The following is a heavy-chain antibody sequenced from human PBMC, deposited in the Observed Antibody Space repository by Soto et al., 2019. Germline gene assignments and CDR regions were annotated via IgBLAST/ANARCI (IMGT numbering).Heavy chain of an antibody. J-gene: IGHJ4*02. CDR1: GFTFSSYG. CDR3: AKERPAGMAPFDY. D-gene: IGHD2-2*01. V-gene: IGHV3-30*18. CDR2: ISYDGSNK. Sequence: PGGSLRLSCAASGFTFSSYGMHWVRQAPGKGLEWVAVISYDGSNKYYADSVKGRFTISRDNSKNTLYLQMNSLRAEDTAVYYCAKERPAGMAPFDYWGQGTLVTVP.